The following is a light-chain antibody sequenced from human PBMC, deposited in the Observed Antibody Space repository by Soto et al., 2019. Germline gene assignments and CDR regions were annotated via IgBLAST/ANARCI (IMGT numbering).Light chain of an antibody. CDR3: QSYDSSLSGSV. Sequence: QCVLTQPPSVSGAPGQRGTISCTVTTSNIGAGYDVHWYQQLPGTAPKLLIYGNSNRPSGIPDRFSGSKSGTSASMAITGLRAEDEADYYSQSYDSSLSGSVFGGGTKRTV. V-gene: IGLV1-40*01. J-gene: IGLJ3*02. CDR2: GNS. CDR1: TSNIGAGYD.